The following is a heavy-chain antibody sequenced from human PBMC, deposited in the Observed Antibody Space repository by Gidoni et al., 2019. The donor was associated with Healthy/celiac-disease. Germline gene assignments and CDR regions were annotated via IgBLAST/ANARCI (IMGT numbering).Heavy chain of an antibody. Sequence: QVQLQESGPGLVQPSQTLSLNCTVSGGSIRSAGYYWCWIRPHPGKGLEWIGYLYYSGSTYYNTSLKSRVTISVETSKNQFSLKLSSVTAADTAVYYCARDRAVTRYYYYGMDVWGQGTTVTVSS. D-gene: IGHD4-4*01. J-gene: IGHJ6*02. V-gene: IGHV4-31*03. CDR1: GGSIRSAGYY. CDR3: ARDRAVTRYYYYGMDV. CDR2: LYYSGST.